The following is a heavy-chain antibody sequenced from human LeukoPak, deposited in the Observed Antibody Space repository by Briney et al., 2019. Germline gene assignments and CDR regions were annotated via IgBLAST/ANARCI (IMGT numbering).Heavy chain of an antibody. Sequence: PGGSLRLSCADSGFTFSSCSLNWVRQAPGKGLEWVSYISSGSSTIYYADSVKGRFTISRDNAKNSLYLQVNSLRDEDTAVYYCARGRAGYYYDYWGQGTLVTVSS. CDR3: ARGRAGYYYDY. J-gene: IGHJ4*02. CDR2: ISSGSSTI. V-gene: IGHV3-48*02. CDR1: GFTFSSCS. D-gene: IGHD6-13*01.